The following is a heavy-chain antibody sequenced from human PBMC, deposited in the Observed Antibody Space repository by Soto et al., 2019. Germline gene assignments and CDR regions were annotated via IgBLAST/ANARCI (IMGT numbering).Heavy chain of an antibody. D-gene: IGHD1-26*01. Sequence: ASVKVSCKASGYTFTASYMHWVRQAPGQGLEWMGIIDPSGGSTSNSQKFQDRVTMTRDTSTSTVYMELNSLRSEDTAVFYCARDSGHYYRSDAFDIWGQGTMVTVSS. V-gene: IGHV1-46*01. CDR1: GYTFTASY. J-gene: IGHJ3*02. CDR3: ARDSGHYYRSDAFDI. CDR2: IDPSGGST.